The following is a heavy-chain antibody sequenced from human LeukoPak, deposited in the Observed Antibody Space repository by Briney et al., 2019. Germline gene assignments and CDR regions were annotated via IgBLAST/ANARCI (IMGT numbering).Heavy chain of an antibody. CDR1: GGSISSGDYY. J-gene: IGHJ5*02. V-gene: IGHV4-30-4*02. CDR3: ASSPRVDTAMVLFDP. D-gene: IGHD5-18*01. Sequence: SETLSLTCTVSGGSISSGDYYWSWIRQPPGKGLEWIGYIYYSGSTYYNPSLKSRVTISVDTSKNQFSLKLSSVTAADTAVYYCASSPRVDTAMVLFDPWGQGTLVTVSS. CDR2: IYYSGST.